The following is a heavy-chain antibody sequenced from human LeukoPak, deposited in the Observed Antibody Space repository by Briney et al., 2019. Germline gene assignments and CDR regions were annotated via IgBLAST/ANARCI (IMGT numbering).Heavy chain of an antibody. V-gene: IGHV1-69*13. CDR1: GGTLSSYA. CDR2: IIPIFGTA. CDR3: ARDNGPSSISY. J-gene: IGHJ4*02. D-gene: IGHD2-2*01. Sequence: VASVKVSCKASGGTLSSYAISWVRQAPGQGLEWMGGIIPIFGTANYAQKFQGRVTITADESTSTAYMELSSLRSEDTAVYYCARDNGPSSISYWGQGTLVTVSS.